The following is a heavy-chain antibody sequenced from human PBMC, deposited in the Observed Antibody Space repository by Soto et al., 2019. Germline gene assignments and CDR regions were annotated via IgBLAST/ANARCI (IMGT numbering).Heavy chain of an antibody. CDR2: IIPMVDMP. CDR1: GGTFSSYT. CDR3: ARAEYADFSMSHFDY. V-gene: IGHV1-69*02. J-gene: IGHJ4*02. Sequence: QVQLVQSGAEVKKPGSSVKVSCKASGGTFSSYTFSWVRQAPGQGLEWVGRIIPMVDMPNYAQKFLGSVTITADRSTTTAYMGLSSLRPEDTAMYYCARAEYADFSMSHFDYWGQGTPVTVAS. D-gene: IGHD2-8*01.